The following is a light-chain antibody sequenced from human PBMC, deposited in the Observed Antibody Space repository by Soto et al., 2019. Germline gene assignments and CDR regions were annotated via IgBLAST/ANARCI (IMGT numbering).Light chain of an antibody. V-gene: IGLV2-14*01. J-gene: IGLJ1*01. CDR2: VLS. CDR3: DLSTSSTTYV. Sequence: QSVLAQPASVSGAPGQAITISSSGSSCDVGAHNFVSWCQRDPGKAAEVMIYVLSNRPSGVSSRFSGSKSGNTASLTISRLQAEEEADYYCDLSTSSTTYVFGSGTKVPVL. CDR1: SCDVGAHNF.